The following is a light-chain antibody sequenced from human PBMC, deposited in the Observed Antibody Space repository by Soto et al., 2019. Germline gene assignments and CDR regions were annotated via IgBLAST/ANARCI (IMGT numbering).Light chain of an antibody. Sequence: EIVLTQSPGTLSSSVGESVTLSCRASQSVNSDSLAWYQQKPGQSPRLLIYGASNRATGIPDRFSGSGSGTDFTLSISRVEPEDFTVYYCQQYGTSPPVTFGQGTRLEIK. CDR1: QSVNSDS. J-gene: IGKJ5*01. CDR2: GAS. CDR3: QQYGTSPPVT. V-gene: IGKV3-20*01.